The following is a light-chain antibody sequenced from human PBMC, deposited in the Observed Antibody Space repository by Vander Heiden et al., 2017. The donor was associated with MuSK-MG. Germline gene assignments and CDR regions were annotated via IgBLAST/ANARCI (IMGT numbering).Light chain of an antibody. CDR2: DAS. CDR1: QSVSSY. J-gene: IGKJ2*01. CDR3: QQRSNWPLF. V-gene: IGKV3-11*01. Sequence: EIVFTQSPATLSLSPRDRATLSCRASQSVSSYLAWYHQKPGQAPRLLIYDASNRATGIPARFSGSGSGTDFTLTISSLEPEDFAVYYCQQRSNWPLFFGQGTKLEIK.